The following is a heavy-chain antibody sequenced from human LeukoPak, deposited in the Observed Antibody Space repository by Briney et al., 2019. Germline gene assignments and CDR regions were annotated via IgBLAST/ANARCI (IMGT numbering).Heavy chain of an antibody. CDR2: MSSSSSYI. CDR1: GFNFSSYS. CDR3: ARDRQSFWDMIVVVINPGFDY. Sequence: GGSLRLSCAASGFNFSSYSMNWVRQAPGKGLEWVSSMSSSSSYIYYADSVKGRFTISRDNAKNSLYLQMNSLRAEDTAVYYCARDRQSFWDMIVVVINPGFDYWGQGTLVTVSS. J-gene: IGHJ4*02. V-gene: IGHV3-21*01. D-gene: IGHD3-22*01.